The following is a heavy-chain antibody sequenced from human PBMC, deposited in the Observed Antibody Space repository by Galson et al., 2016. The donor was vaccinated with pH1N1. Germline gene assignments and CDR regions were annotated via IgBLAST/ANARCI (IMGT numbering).Heavy chain of an antibody. Sequence: PALVKPTQTLTLTCTVSGFSLTTSGMCVTWIRQPPGKALEWLARIDWDDDKYYSTSLKARLTISKDTSKNQVVLTVTNMDPVDTATYYCARDLVRGAAFDIWGQGTTVIVSS. CDR1: GFSLTTSGMC. CDR2: IDWDDDK. CDR3: ARDLVRGAAFDI. V-gene: IGHV2-70*11. J-gene: IGHJ3*02. D-gene: IGHD3-10*01.